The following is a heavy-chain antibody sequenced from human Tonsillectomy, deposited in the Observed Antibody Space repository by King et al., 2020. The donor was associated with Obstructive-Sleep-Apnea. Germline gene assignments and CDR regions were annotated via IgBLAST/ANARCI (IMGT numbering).Heavy chain of an antibody. D-gene: IGHD5-18*01. CDR2: INWNGAST. V-gene: IGHV3-20*04. CDR3: ARSEHTYGGESAFDM. J-gene: IGHJ3*02. Sequence: VQLVESGGTVVRPGGSLRLSCAASGFTFDDYGMSWVRQVPGKGLEWVSGINWNGASTNYAESVKGRFTISRDNAKNSLYLQVNSLRAEDAALYYCARSEHTYGGESAFDMWGQGTIVTVSS. CDR1: GFTFDDYG.